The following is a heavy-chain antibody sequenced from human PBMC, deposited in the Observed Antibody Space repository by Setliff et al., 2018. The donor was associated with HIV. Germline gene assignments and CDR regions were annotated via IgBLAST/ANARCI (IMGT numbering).Heavy chain of an antibody. CDR3: ARHYYTDPFDY. CDR1: SGSVSGYY. V-gene: IGHV4-4*08. CDR2: IHSSGTT. Sequence: PSETLSLTCSVSSGSVSGYYWGWIRQPPGEKLEWIGYIHSSGTTDYNPSLKSRVTMSVDTSNSHFSLKLASVTAADTAVYYCARHYYTDPFDYWGQGTLVTVSS. J-gene: IGHJ4*02. D-gene: IGHD3-22*01.